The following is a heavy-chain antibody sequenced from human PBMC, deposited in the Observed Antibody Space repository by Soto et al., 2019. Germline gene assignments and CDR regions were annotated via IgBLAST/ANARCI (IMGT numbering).Heavy chain of an antibody. V-gene: IGHV3-7*01. Sequence: GGSLRLSCAASGFTFSSYWMSWVRQAPGKGLEWVANIKQDGSEKYYVDSVKGRFTISRDNAKNSLYLQMNSLRAEDTAVYYCAREEADSSADLIDPWGQGTLVTVYS. D-gene: IGHD6-19*01. CDR2: IKQDGSEK. CDR3: AREEADSSADLIDP. J-gene: IGHJ5*02. CDR1: GFTFSSYW.